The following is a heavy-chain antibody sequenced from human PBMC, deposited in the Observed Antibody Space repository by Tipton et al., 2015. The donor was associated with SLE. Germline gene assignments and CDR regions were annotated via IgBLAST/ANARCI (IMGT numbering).Heavy chain of an antibody. Sequence: QVQLVQSGAEVKKPGASVKVSCEASGYTFNNYYIHWVRQAPGQGLEWMGWINPNSGDTNYAQNFRGRVTLTRDSSISTAYMEFRRLRSGNTAIYYCARSDFLSDRGLDYWGQGTRVIVSS. J-gene: IGHJ4*02. CDR1: GYTFNNYY. V-gene: IGHV1-2*02. D-gene: IGHD3-3*01. CDR2: INPNSGDT. CDR3: ARSDFLSDRGLDY.